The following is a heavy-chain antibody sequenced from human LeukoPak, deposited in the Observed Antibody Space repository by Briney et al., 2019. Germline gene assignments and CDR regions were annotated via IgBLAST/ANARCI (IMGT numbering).Heavy chain of an antibody. Sequence: SETLSLTCSVSSYSISSGYYWGWIRQPPGKGLEWIGSIYHSGSTYYNPSLKSRVTISVDTSKNQFSLKLSSVTAADTAVYYCARSRYYYGSGRFDYYMDVWGKGTTVTISS. V-gene: IGHV4-38-2*02. CDR1: SYSISSGYY. D-gene: IGHD3-10*01. CDR2: IYHSGST. J-gene: IGHJ6*03. CDR3: ARSRYYYGSGRFDYYMDV.